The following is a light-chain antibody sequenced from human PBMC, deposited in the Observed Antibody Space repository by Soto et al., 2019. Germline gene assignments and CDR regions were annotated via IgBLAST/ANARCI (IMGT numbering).Light chain of an antibody. CDR2: DAS. V-gene: IGKV3-11*01. CDR3: QQRGNWPLT. CDR1: QSVSSY. Sequence: EIVLTQSPATLSLSPGERATLSCRASQSVSSYLVWYQQKPGQAPRLLIYDASNRATGIPARFSGSGSGTDSTLTISSLEPEDFAVYYCQQRGNWPLTFGGGTKVEIK. J-gene: IGKJ4*01.